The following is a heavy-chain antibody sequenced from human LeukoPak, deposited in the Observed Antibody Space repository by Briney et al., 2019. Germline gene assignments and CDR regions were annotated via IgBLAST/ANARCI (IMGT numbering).Heavy chain of an antibody. CDR3: ALLYCSGGSCDSSLEHYYYGMDV. CDR1: GFTFSSYG. Sequence: GRSLRLSCAASGFTFSSYGMHWVRQAPGKGLEWVAVIWYDGSNKYYADSVKGRFTISRDNSKNTLYLQMNRLRAEDTAVYYCALLYCSGGSCDSSLEHYYYGMDVWGQGTTVTVSS. J-gene: IGHJ6*02. CDR2: IWYDGSNK. V-gene: IGHV3-33*01. D-gene: IGHD2-15*01.